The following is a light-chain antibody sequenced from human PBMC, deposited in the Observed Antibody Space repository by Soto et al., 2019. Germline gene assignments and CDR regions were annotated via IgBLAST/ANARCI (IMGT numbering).Light chain of an antibody. CDR2: EVR. CDR3: NSYTSSSTLV. J-gene: IGLJ1*01. Sequence: QSALTQPASVSGSPGQSITISCTGTSSDVGDYNYVSWYQHHPGKAPKVMIYEVRNRPSGVSNRFSGSKSGNTASLTISGLQAEDEADYYCNSYTSSSTLVFGTGTKVTVL. CDR1: SSDVGDYNY. V-gene: IGLV2-14*01.